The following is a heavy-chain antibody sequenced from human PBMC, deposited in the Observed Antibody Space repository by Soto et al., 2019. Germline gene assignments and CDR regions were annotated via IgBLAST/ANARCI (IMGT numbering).Heavy chain of an antibody. Sequence: QVQLVESGGGVVQPGRSLRLSCAASGFTFSSYGMHWVRQAPGKGLEWVAVIWYDGSNKYYADSVKGRFTISRDNSKNTLYLQMNSLRAEDTAVYYCRVMVRGPMGYFDLWGRGTLVTVSS. J-gene: IGHJ2*01. V-gene: IGHV3-33*01. CDR1: GFTFSSYG. CDR3: RVMVRGPMGYFDL. D-gene: IGHD3-10*01. CDR2: IWYDGSNK.